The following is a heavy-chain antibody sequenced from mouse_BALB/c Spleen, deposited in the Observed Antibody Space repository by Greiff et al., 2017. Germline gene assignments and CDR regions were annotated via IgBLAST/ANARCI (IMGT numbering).Heavy chain of an antibody. D-gene: IGHD2-10*01. Sequence: VQLVESGPGLVAPSQSLSITCTVSGFSLTGYGVNWVRQPPGKGLEWLGMIWGDGSTDYNSALKSRLSISKDNSKSQVFLKMNSLQTDDTARYYCARTAYYGNYGFAYWGQGTLVTVSA. CDR2: IWGDGST. CDR1: GFSLTGYG. J-gene: IGHJ3*01. CDR3: ARTAYYGNYGFAY. V-gene: IGHV2-6-7*01.